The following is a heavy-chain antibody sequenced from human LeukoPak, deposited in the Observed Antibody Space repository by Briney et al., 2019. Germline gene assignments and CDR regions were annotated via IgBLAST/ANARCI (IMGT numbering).Heavy chain of an antibody. Sequence: GGSLRLSCTASGFTFGDYAMSRVRQAPGKGLEWAGFIRGIGYGGTTDYAASVKGRFTISRDDSKSIAYLQMNSLKTEDTAVYYCTRDRISGWQTEGDFDYWGQGTLVTVSS. V-gene: IGHV3-49*04. CDR2: IRGIGYGGTT. CDR3: TRDRISGWQTEGDFDY. D-gene: IGHD6-19*01. J-gene: IGHJ4*02. CDR1: GFTFGDYA.